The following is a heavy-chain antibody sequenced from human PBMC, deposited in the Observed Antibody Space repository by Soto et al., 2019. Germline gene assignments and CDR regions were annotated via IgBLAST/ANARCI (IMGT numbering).Heavy chain of an antibody. J-gene: IGHJ4*02. CDR1: GYSFTGDH. CDR3: ARGEVHSSGWNFDY. CDR2: INPGSGST. D-gene: IGHD6-19*01. V-gene: IGHV1-46*03. Sequence: AASVKVSCKASGYSFTGDHLHWVRQTPGLGLQWMGRINPGSGSTNYAQKFQGRVTMTRDTSTTTAYMELSSLRSDDTAMYYCARGEVHSSGWNFDYWGQGTQVTVSS.